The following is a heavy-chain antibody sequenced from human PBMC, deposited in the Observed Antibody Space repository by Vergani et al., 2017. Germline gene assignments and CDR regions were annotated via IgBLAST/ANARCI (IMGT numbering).Heavy chain of an antibody. D-gene: IGHD1-1*01. CDR2: IYYSGST. J-gene: IGHJ6*03. CDR1: GGSISSYY. Sequence: QVQLQESGPGLVKPSETLSLTCTVSGGSISSYYWSWIRQPPGKGMEWIGYIYYSGSTTYNPSLKSRVTIAVDTSKNQFSLKLSSVTAANTAVYYCARTTTGEFRFRYYYYYMDVWGKGTTVTVSS. V-gene: IGHV4-59*08. CDR3: ARTTTGEFRFRYYYYYMDV.